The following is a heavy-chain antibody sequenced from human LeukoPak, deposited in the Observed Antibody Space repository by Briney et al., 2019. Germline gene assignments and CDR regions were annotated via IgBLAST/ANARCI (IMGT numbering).Heavy chain of an antibody. CDR1: GGSISSYY. V-gene: IGHV4-59*01. CDR3: ARTEESGYSYRYFGYYYYMDV. Sequence: SETLSLMCTVSGGSISSYYWSWIRQPPGEGLEWIWYIYYSGYNHHNPSRKSRVTISVDTSKNQFSLKLSSVTAADTAVYYCARTEESGYSYRYFGYYYYMDVWGKGTTVTVSS. CDR2: IYYSGYN. J-gene: IGHJ6*03. D-gene: IGHD5-18*01.